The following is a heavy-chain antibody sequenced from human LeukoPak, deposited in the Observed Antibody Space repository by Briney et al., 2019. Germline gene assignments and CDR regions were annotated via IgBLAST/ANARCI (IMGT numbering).Heavy chain of an antibody. V-gene: IGHV3-66*01. D-gene: IGHD3-9*01. CDR1: GFTFSNYE. CDR2: IYSGGST. CDR3: AREQAYYDILTGYYPGGYFDY. J-gene: IGHJ4*02. Sequence: GGSLRLSCAASGFTFSNYEMNWVRQAPGKGLEWVSVIYSGGSTYYADSVKGRFTISRDNSKNTLYLQMSSLRAEDTAVYYCAREQAYYDILTGYYPGGYFDYWGQGTLVTVSS.